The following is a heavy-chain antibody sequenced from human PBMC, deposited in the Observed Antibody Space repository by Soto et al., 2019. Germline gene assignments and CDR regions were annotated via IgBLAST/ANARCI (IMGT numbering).Heavy chain of an antibody. J-gene: IGHJ4*02. CDR2: IFYNGST. Sequence: SETLSPTCTVSGGSVSSGSYYWSWIRQPPGKGLELIGYIFYNGSTNYNPSLKSRVTMSVDTSRDQFSLRLSSVTAPDTAFYYCARGVTMITGFDYWGQGSLVTVSS. CDR3: ARGVTMITGFDY. D-gene: IGHD3-22*01. CDR1: GGSVSSGSYY. V-gene: IGHV4-61*01.